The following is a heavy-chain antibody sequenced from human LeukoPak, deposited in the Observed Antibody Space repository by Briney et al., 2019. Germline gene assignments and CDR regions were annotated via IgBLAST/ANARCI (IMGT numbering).Heavy chain of an antibody. Sequence: PSETLSLTCTVSGGSISSSSYYWGWIRQPPGKGLEWIGSIYYSGSTYYNPSLKSRVTISVDTSKNQFSLKLSSVTAADTAVYYCARVGGYSYGIDYWGQGTLVTVSS. V-gene: IGHV4-39*01. CDR1: GGSISSSSYY. CDR3: ARVGGYSYGIDY. J-gene: IGHJ4*02. CDR2: IYYSGST. D-gene: IGHD5-18*01.